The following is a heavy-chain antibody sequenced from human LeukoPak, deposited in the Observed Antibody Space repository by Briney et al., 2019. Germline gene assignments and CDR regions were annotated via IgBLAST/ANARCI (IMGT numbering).Heavy chain of an antibody. CDR1: GGSISSGGYS. V-gene: IGHV4-30-2*01. J-gene: IGHJ3*02. CDR2: IYHSGST. CDR3: ARVEKAAAGTPAAFDI. D-gene: IGHD6-13*01. Sequence: PSETLSLTCAVSGGSISSGGYSWSWIRQPPGKGLEWIGYIYHSGSTYYNPSLKSRVTISVDRSKNQFSLKLSSVTAADTAVYYCARVEKAAAGTPAAFDIWGQGTMVTVSS.